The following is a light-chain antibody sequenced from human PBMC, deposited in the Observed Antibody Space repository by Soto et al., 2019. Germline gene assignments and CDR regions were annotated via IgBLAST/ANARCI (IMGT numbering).Light chain of an antibody. Sequence: QSVLTQPPSVSGAPGQRVTISCTGSNSNIGAGYDVNWYQHLPGTAPKLLIYGDTIRPSGVPDRFSGSKSATSASLAIAGLQVGDEGDYYCQSYDSSLSGPVLFGGGTKVTVL. CDR2: GDT. J-gene: IGLJ2*01. CDR3: QSYDSSLSGPVL. V-gene: IGLV1-40*01. CDR1: NSNIGAGYD.